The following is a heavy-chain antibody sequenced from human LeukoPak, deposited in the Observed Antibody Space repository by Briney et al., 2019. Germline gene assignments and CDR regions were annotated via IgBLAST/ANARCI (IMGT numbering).Heavy chain of an antibody. Sequence: PSETLPLTCTVSSGSIRGSSDYRGWIRQSPGKGLEWIGSVYYSGSTYYNPSLKSRVSISVDTSKNQFHVGLTSVTAADTAVYYCARNESVLGTTGLNDFFDDWGQGTLVTVSS. V-gene: IGHV4-39*01. D-gene: IGHD1-26*01. CDR2: VYYSGST. CDR3: ARNESVLGTTGLNDFFDD. J-gene: IGHJ4*02. CDR1: SGSIRGSSDY.